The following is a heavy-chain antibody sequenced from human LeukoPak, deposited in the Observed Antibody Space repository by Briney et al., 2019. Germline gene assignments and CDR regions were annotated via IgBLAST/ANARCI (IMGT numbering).Heavy chain of an antibody. Sequence: GGSLRLSCAASGFTFDDYAMHWVRQAPGKGPEWVSLISGDGGSTYYADSVKGRFTISRDNSKNSLYSQMNSLRTEDTALYYCARKHLESNSWYLPFDYWGQGTLVTVSS. D-gene: IGHD6-13*01. CDR3: ARKHLESNSWYLPFDY. V-gene: IGHV3-43*02. J-gene: IGHJ4*02. CDR2: ISGDGGST. CDR1: GFTFDDYA.